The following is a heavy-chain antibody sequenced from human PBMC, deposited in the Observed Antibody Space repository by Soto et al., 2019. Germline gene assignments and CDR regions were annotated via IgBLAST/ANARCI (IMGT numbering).Heavy chain of an antibody. CDR2: INPAGTIT. CDR3: TSDTFGLRDT. J-gene: IGHJ5*02. D-gene: IGHD3-16*01. Sequence: PGGSLRLSCAASGFPFSHYWMHWVRQTPGKGLVRVSRINPAGTITNYADSVEGRFTISRDNADSALFLQMNSLSAEDTAIYYCTSDTFGLRDTWGQGTLVTVSS. V-gene: IGHV3-74*01. CDR1: GFPFSHYW.